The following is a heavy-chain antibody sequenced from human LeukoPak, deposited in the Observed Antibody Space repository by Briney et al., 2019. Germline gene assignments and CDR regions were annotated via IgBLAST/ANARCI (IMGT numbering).Heavy chain of an antibody. J-gene: IGHJ4*02. CDR3: TRIVPLPYYCDY. CDR1: GGSINGY. CDR2: VYYNGNT. Sequence: PSETLSLTCAVSGGSINGYWSWIRPPPGKGLEWIGYVYYNGNTNYNPSLKSRVTISIDTSKNQFSLKLSSVTAADTAVYFCTRIVPLPYYCDYWGQGTLVTVSS. V-gene: IGHV4-59*01. D-gene: IGHD2-15*01.